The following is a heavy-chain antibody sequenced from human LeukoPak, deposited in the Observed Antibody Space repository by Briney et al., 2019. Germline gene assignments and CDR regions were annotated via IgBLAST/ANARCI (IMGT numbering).Heavy chain of an antibody. CDR3: ARGGSYYDSSGYYYTDFDY. J-gene: IGHJ4*02. Sequence: GASVKVSCKASGYTFTSYGISWVRQAPGQGLEWMGWISAYNGNTNYAQKLQGRVTMTTDTSTSTAYMELRSLRSDDTAVYYCARGGSYYDSSGYYYTDFDYWGQGTLVTVSS. CDR1: GYTFTSYG. V-gene: IGHV1-18*01. D-gene: IGHD3-22*01. CDR2: ISAYNGNT.